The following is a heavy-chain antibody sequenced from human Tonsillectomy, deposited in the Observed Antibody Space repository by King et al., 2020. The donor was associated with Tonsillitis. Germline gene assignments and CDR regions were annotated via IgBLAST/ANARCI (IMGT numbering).Heavy chain of an antibody. Sequence: VQLQESGPGLVKPSETLSLSCTVSGGSISSFYWSWIRQPPGKGLEWIGYIYYSGSTNYNPSLKSRVTISVDTSKNQFSLKLSSVTAADTAIYYCAREVVGGYSYGTFAYWGQGTLVTVSS. CDR2: IYYSGST. D-gene: IGHD5-18*01. CDR3: AREVVGGYSYGTFAY. V-gene: IGHV4-59*12. J-gene: IGHJ4*02. CDR1: GGSISSFY.